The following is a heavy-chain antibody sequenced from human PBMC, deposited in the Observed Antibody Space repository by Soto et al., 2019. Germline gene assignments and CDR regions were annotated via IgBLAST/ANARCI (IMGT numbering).Heavy chain of an antibody. CDR2: IIPIFGTA. CDR1: GGTFSSYA. V-gene: IGHV1-69*01. CDR3: AEGVGGYDTNDEYYYYGMDV. D-gene: IGHD5-12*01. J-gene: IGHJ6*02. Sequence: QVQLVQSGAEVKKPGSSVKVSCKASGGTFSSYAISWVRQAPGQGLEWMGGIIPIFGTANYAQKFQGRVTITADESTSTAYMELSSLRSEDTAVYYCAEGVGGYDTNDEYYYYGMDVWGQGTTVTVSS.